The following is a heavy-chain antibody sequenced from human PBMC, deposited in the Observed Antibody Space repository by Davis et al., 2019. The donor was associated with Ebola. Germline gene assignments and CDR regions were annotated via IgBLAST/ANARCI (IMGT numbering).Heavy chain of an antibody. D-gene: IGHD3-22*01. CDR1: GGTFSSYA. CDR3: ARDSFITPFDY. V-gene: IGHV1-69*04. Sequence: SVKVSCKASGGTFSSYAISWVRQAPGQGLEWKGRIIPILGIANYAQKFQGRVTITADKSTSTAYMELSSLRSDDTAVYYCARDSFITPFDYWGQGTLVTVSS. CDR2: IIPILGIA. J-gene: IGHJ4*02.